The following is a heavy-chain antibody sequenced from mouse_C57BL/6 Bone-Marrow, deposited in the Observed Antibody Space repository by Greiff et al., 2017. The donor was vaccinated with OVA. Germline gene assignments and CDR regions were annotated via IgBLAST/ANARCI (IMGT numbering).Heavy chain of an antibody. D-gene: IGHD1-1*01. V-gene: IGHV2-3*01. Sequence: VHLVESGPGLVAPSQSLSITCTVSGFSLTSYGVSWVRQPPGKGLEWLGVIWGDGSTNYHSALISRLSISKDNSKSQVFLKLNSLQTDDTATYYCASTVVAQYYYAMDYWGQGTSVTVSS. CDR2: IWGDGST. CDR3: ASTVVAQYYYAMDY. CDR1: GFSLTSYG. J-gene: IGHJ4*01.